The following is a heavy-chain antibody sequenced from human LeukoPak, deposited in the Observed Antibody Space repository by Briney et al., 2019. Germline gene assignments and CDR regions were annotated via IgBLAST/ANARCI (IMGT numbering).Heavy chain of an antibody. CDR2: ISSSGSTI. CDR3: ATPYYDFWSGYYKRGVRGADAFDI. CDR1: GFTFSDYY. Sequence: GGSLRLSCAASGFTFSDYYMSWIRQAPGKGLEWVSYISSSGSTIYYADSVKGRFAISRDNAKNSLYLQMNSLRAEDTAVYYCATPYYDFWSGYYKRGVRGADAFDIWGQGTMVTVSS. V-gene: IGHV3-11*04. D-gene: IGHD3-3*01. J-gene: IGHJ3*02.